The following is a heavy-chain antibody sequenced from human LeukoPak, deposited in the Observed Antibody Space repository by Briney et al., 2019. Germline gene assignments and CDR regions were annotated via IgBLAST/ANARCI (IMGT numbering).Heavy chain of an antibody. V-gene: IGHV3-48*01. CDR1: GFTFSSYE. CDR2: ISIRSSTI. CDR3: AKDGDTMSGTYYYDMDV. Sequence: GGSLRLSCAASGFTFSSYEMNWVRQAPGKGLEWVSYISIRSSTIYYADSVKGRFTISRDNTKNSLYVQMNSLRAEDTAVYYCAKDGDTMSGTYYYDMDVWGKGTTVTIS. J-gene: IGHJ6*03. D-gene: IGHD1-26*01.